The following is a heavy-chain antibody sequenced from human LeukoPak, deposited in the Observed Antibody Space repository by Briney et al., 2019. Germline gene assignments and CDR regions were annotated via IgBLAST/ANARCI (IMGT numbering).Heavy chain of an antibody. J-gene: IGHJ6*04. D-gene: IGHD3-10*02. V-gene: IGHV3-48*03. CDR3: AELGITMIGGV. CDR2: ISSSGSTI. Sequence: GGSLRLSCAASGFTFDDNGMSWVRQAPGKGLEWVSYISSSGSTIYYADSVKGRFTISRDNAKNSLYLQMNSLRAEDTAVYYCAELGITMIGGVWGKGTTVTISS. CDR1: GFTFDDNG.